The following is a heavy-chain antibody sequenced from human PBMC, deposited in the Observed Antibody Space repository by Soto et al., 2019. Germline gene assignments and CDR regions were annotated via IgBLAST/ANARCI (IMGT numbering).Heavy chain of an antibody. CDR1: GGIFTRYD. Sequence: ASVKVSCKASGGIFTRYDIRWVRQAPGQGLEWMGAIIPIFGTANYAQKFQGRVTITADATTSTAYMELSSLRSEDTAMYYCAINEGRDVSTFDYWGQGTLVTVSS. D-gene: IGHD3-10*02. CDR3: AINEGRDVSTFDY. V-gene: IGHV1-69*13. J-gene: IGHJ4*02. CDR2: IIPIFGTA.